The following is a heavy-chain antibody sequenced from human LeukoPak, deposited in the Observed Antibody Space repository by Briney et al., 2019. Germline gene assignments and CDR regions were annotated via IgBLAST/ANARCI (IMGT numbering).Heavy chain of an antibody. D-gene: IGHD3-22*01. CDR2: IYTSGST. CDR3: ARGSHTVSGYWSRGAIGPIDS. J-gene: IGHJ4*02. V-gene: IGHV4-4*09. Sequence: SETLSLTCTVSGGSISSYYWSWIRQPPGKGLEWIGYIYTSGSTNYNPSLKSRVTISVDTSKNQFSLKLSSVTAADTAVYFCARGSHTVSGYWSRGAIGPIDSWGQGTLVTVSS. CDR1: GGSISSYY.